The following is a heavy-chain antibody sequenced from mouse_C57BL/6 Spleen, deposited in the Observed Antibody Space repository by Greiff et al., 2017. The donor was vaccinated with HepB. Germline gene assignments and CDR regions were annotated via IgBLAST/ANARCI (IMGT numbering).Heavy chain of an antibody. V-gene: IGHV1-85*01. CDR2: IYPRDGST. Sequence: QVQLKESGPELVKPGASVKLSCKASGYTFTSYDINWVKQRPGQGLEWIGWIYPRDGSTKYNEKFKGKATLTVDTSSSTAYMQLHSLTSEDSAVYFYARAFITTVVAPFAYWGQGTLVTVSA. CDR3: ARAFITTVVAPFAY. D-gene: IGHD1-1*01. J-gene: IGHJ3*01. CDR1: GYTFTSYD.